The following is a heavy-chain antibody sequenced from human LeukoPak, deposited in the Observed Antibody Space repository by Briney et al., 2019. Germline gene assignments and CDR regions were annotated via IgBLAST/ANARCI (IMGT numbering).Heavy chain of an antibody. CDR1: GFSFSGYW. J-gene: IGHJ6*02. Sequence: GGSLRLSCTASGFSFSGYWMTWVRQTPGKGLEWVANINQDGSKKSYVDSVRGRFTISRDNAKNSLYLQMSNLRAEDTAVYFCARGGGLDVWGQGATVTVSS. CDR3: ARGGGLDV. V-gene: IGHV3-7*03. D-gene: IGHD3-16*01. CDR2: INQDGSKK.